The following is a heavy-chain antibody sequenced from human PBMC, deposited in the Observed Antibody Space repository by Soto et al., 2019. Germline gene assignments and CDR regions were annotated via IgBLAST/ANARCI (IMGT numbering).Heavy chain of an antibody. V-gene: IGHV2-5*02. J-gene: IGHJ5*02. D-gene: IGHD1-26*01. CDR1: GFSLSTSGVG. CDR3: AHSPYVEHLGSQSNWFDP. Sequence: QITLKESGPTLVKPTQTLTLTCTFSGFSLSTSGVGVGWIRQPPGKALEWLALIYWDDDKRYSPSLKSRLTLTQDXXKXQXXLTKTNMAPADTATYYRAHSPYVEHLGSQSNWFDPWGQGTLVTVSS. CDR2: IYWDDDK.